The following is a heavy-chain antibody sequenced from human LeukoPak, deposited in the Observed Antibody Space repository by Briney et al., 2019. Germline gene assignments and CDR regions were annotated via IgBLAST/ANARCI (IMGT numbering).Heavy chain of an antibody. V-gene: IGHV3-30*02. J-gene: IGHJ4*02. D-gene: IGHD3-22*01. Sequence: GGSLRLSCAASGFTFSTYSINWVRQAPGKGLEWVAFIRYDGSNKYYADSVKGRFTISRDNSKNTLYLQMNSLRAEDTAVYYCAEDTFYDSSGYPDYWGQGTLVTVSS. CDR3: AEDTFYDSSGYPDY. CDR2: IRYDGSNK. CDR1: GFTFSTYS.